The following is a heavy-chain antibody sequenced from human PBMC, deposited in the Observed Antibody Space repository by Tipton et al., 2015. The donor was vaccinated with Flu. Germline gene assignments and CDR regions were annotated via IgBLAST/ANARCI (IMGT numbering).Heavy chain of an antibody. CDR3: ARGSIIPWYFDL. Sequence: LRLSCTVSGGSISSSSYYWGWIRQPPGKGLEWIGSIYYSGSTYYNPSLKSRVTISVDTSKNQFSLKLSSVTAADTAVYYRARGSIIPWYFDLWGRGTLVTVSS. V-gene: IGHV4-39*07. CDR2: IYYSGST. D-gene: IGHD1-14*01. CDR1: GGSISSSSYY. J-gene: IGHJ2*01.